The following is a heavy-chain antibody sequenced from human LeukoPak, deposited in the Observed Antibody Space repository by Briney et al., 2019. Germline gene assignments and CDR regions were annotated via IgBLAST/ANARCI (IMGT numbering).Heavy chain of an antibody. CDR2: INPSGGST. D-gene: IGHD1-26*01. Sequence: ASVKVSCKASGYTFTSYDINWVRQATGQGLEWMGIINPSGGSTSYAQKFQGRVTMTRDMSTSTVYMELSSLRSEDTAVYYCARDSGGSYYDYWGQGTLVTVSS. CDR1: GYTFTSYD. CDR3: ARDSGGSYYDY. V-gene: IGHV1-46*01. J-gene: IGHJ4*02.